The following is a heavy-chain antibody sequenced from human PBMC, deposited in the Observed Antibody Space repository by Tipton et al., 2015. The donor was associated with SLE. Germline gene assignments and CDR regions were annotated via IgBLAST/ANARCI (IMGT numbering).Heavy chain of an antibody. J-gene: IGHJ5*01. V-gene: IGHV1-18*04. Sequence: QSGAEVKKPGASVKVSCKAYGYTSTNYQFRWVRQAPGQGLEWMGWISGYNGDTHYAQKLHGRVTMTTDTSTTTAYMELRSLRSDDTAVYYCARGLAYCRDCSSLWFDSWGQGTLVTVSS. D-gene: IGHD2-21*01. CDR2: ISGYNGDT. CDR1: GYTSTNYQ. CDR3: ARGLAYCRDCSSLWFDS.